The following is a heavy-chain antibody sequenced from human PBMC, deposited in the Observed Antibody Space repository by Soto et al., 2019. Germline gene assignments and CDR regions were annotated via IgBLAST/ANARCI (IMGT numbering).Heavy chain of an antibody. CDR3: SRRAPEGFDP. V-gene: IGHV4-39*01. CDR1: GGSISKSSYY. Sequence: SETLSLTCTVSGGSISKSSYYWVWIRQPPGKGLEWVGSMSYSGSTYYNPSLKSRVAISVDTSKNQLSLQVSSVTATDTAVYYCSRRAPEGFDPWGQGTLVTVSS. CDR2: MSYSGST. J-gene: IGHJ5*02.